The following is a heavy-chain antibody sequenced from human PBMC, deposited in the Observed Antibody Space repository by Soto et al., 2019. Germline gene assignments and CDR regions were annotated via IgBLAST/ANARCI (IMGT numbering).Heavy chain of an antibody. V-gene: IGHV3-7*03. J-gene: IGHJ4*02. CDR2: IKPDGSET. D-gene: IGHD2-21*02. CDR1: GLTFSGHW. CDR3: TSRPSGMTYHAVFDF. Sequence: VSLRLSCAASGLTFSGHWMTWVRQTPGEGLQWVAAIKPDGSETFYVDSVKGRFTISRDNARNSLFLQMDSLRAEDTAVYYCTSRPSGMTYHAVFDFWGQGTLVTVSS.